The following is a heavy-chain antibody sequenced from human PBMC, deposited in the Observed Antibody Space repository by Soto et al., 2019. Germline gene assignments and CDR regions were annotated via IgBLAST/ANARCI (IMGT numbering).Heavy chain of an antibody. CDR3: PGVDYYGWGKGWFAP. D-gene: IGHD3-10*01. CDR2: IYYSGST. J-gene: IGHJ5*02. CDR1: GGSISSGDYY. V-gene: IGHV4-30-4*01. Sequence: SETLSLTCTVSGGSISSGDYYWSWIRQPPGKGLEWIGYIYYSGSTYYNPSLKSRVTISVDTSKNQFSLKLSSVTAADPAVYYGPGVDYYGWGKGWFAPGGQGTRV.